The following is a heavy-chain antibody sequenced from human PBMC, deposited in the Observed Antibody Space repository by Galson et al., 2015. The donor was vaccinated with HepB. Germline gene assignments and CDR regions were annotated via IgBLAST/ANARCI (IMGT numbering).Heavy chain of an antibody. CDR2: ISYDGSRE. V-gene: IGHV3-30-3*01. D-gene: IGHD4-17*01. Sequence: SLILSCAASGFTFSHYALHWVRQAPGKGLEWVAVISYDGSRESGDSVKGRFTISRDNSKNTVYLQLNSLRVEDTVVYYCAREQLDYADYDGDPEYYFDYWGQGTLVPVSS. CDR1: GFTFSHYA. CDR3: AREQLDYADYDGDPEYYFDY. J-gene: IGHJ4*02.